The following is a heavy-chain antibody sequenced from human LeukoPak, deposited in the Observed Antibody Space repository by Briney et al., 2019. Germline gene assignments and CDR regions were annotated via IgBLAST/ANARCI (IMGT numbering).Heavy chain of an antibody. J-gene: IGHJ5*02. CDR2: ISAYNGNT. Sequence: ASVKVSCKTIGGRFKSYGFSWVRQAPGQGLEWMGWISAYNGNTNYAQKLQGRVTMTTDTSTSTAYMELRSLRSDDTAVYYCARVLTGYYIRFDPWGQGTLVTVSS. CDR3: ARVLTGYYIRFDP. D-gene: IGHD3-9*01. V-gene: IGHV1-18*01. CDR1: GGRFKSYG.